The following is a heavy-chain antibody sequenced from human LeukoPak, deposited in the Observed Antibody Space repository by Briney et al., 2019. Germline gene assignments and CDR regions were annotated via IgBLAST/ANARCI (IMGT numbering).Heavy chain of an antibody. D-gene: IGHD5-18*01. CDR1: GFTFSSYG. V-gene: IGHV3-30*03. Sequence: GRSLRLSCAASGFTFSSYGMHWVRQAPGKGLEWVAVISYDGSNKYYADSVKGRFTISRDNSKNTLYLQMNSLRAEDTAVYYCARDPRSSGDTAMVYPPDYWGQGTLVTVSS. CDR2: ISYDGSNK. J-gene: IGHJ4*02. CDR3: ARDPRSSGDTAMVYPPDY.